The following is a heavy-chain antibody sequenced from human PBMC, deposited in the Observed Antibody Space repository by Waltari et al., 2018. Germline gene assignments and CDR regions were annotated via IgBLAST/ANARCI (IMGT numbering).Heavy chain of an antibody. CDR1: GYTLTELS. CDR2: VDTEDGKT. CDR3: ETRESGWGG. D-gene: IGHD6-25*01. V-gene: IGHV1-24*01. Sequence: QVQLVQSGAEVKKPGASVKVSCKVSGYTLTELSMHWVRPAPGKGLEWLGGVDTEDGKTIYRQKLKGRDTRTKEKSQDPAEWELGSRRLENTAGYYWETRESGWGGWGQGTLVTVSS. J-gene: IGHJ4*02.